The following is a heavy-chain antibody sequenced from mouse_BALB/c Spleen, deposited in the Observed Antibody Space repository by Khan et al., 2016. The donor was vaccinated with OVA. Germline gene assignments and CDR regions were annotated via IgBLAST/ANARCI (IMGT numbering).Heavy chain of an antibody. V-gene: IGHV1-4*01. CDR1: GYTFTSYT. CDR3: ATVEPYQDNDGAWFAY. Sequence: QVQLQQPGAEMARPGASVKMSCKASGYTFTSYTIHWVKQRPGQGLEWIGYINPSNAYTNYNQKFRDKATLTADKSSSTAYMQLSSLTSDDSAVYYCATVEPYQDNDGAWFAYWGKGTQVTVAA. CDR2: INPSNAYT. J-gene: IGHJ3*01. D-gene: IGHD2-4*01.